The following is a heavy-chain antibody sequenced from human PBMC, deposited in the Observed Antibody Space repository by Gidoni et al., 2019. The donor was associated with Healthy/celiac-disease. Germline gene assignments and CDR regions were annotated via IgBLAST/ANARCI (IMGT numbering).Heavy chain of an antibody. CDR3: AREGSSSNTGFDY. CDR2: IYTSGST. Sequence: QVQLQESGPGLVKPSQTLSLTCTVSGGSISSGSYYWSWIRQPAGKGLEWIGRIYTSGSTNYNPSLKSRVTISVDTSKNQFSLKLSSVTAADTAVYYCAREGSSSNTGFDYWGQGTLVTVSS. D-gene: IGHD6-6*01. CDR1: GGSISSGSYY. V-gene: IGHV4-61*02. J-gene: IGHJ4*02.